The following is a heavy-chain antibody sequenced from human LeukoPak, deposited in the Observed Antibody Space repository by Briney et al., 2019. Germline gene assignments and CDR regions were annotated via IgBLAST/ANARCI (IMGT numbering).Heavy chain of an antibody. CDR2: IPSGGTYE. CDR1: GFTFSNYA. D-gene: IGHD3-10*01. V-gene: IGHV3-30*01. Sequence: PGKSLRLSCAASGFTFSNYAMHWVRQAPGKGLEWVSLIPSGGTYEYYADSVKGRFTISRDNSKNTLYLQLNSMRAEDTAVYYCARESTYYYDSGSSGPHYFDNWGQGTLVTVSS. CDR3: ARESTYYYDSGSSGPHYFDN. J-gene: IGHJ4*02.